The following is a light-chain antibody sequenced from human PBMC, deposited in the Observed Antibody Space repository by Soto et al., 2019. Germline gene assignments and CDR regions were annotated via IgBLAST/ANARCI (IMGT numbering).Light chain of an antibody. CDR1: EILYNC. J-gene: IGKJ4*01. CDR3: QHRTKWPLT. V-gene: IGKV3-11*01. CDR2: DAF. Sequence: DIVLTQAPATLSLSPGERATLSCRASEILYNCLAWYQLRPGQVPRLLISDAFNRATGVPARFSGSGSGTDFTLTIDNVEPEDSAVYFCQHRTKWPLTFGGGTKVDIK.